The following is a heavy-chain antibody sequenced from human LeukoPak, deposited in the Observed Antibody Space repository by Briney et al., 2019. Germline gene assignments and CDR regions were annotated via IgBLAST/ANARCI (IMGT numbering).Heavy chain of an antibody. CDR3: AREPTGDRGGFYDF. CDR1: GFTVSNNY. CDR2: IYTGGIS. V-gene: IGHV3-53*01. J-gene: IGHJ4*02. Sequence: GGSLRLSCAASGFTVSNNYMSWVRQAPGKRLEWVAVIYTGGISEYAGSVKGRFTISRDTSKKMLYLQMDNLRPEDTAVYYCAREPTGDRGGFYDFWGQGALVTVSS. D-gene: IGHD3/OR15-3a*01.